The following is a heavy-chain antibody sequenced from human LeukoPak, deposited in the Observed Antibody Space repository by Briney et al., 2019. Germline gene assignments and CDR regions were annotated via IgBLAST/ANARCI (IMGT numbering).Heavy chain of an antibody. J-gene: IGHJ3*02. V-gene: IGHV1-69*01. CDR1: GGTFSSYA. Sequence: SVKVSCKAPGGTFSSYAISWVRQAPGQGLEWMGGIIPIFGTANYAQKFQGRVTITADESTSTAYMELSSLRSEDTAVYYCARLWFGELLISGAFDIWGQGTMVTVSS. D-gene: IGHD3-10*01. CDR3: ARLWFGELLISGAFDI. CDR2: IIPIFGTA.